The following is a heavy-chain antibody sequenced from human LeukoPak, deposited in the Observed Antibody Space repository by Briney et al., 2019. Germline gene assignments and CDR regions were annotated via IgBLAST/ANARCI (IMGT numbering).Heavy chain of an antibody. D-gene: IGHD2-21*01. Sequence: SETLSLTCTVSGGSISSYYWSWIRQPPGRGLEWIGYIYYSGSTNYNPSLKSRVTILVDTSKNQFSLKLSSVTAADTAVYYCALYSNYYYGMDVWGQGTTVTVSS. CDR2: IYYSGST. J-gene: IGHJ6*02. V-gene: IGHV4-59*01. CDR1: GGSISSYY. CDR3: ALYSNYYYGMDV.